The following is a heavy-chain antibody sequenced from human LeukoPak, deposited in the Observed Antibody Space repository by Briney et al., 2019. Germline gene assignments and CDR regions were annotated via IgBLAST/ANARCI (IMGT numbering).Heavy chain of an antibody. V-gene: IGHV3-53*01. J-gene: IGHJ4*02. D-gene: IGHD4-17*01. CDR3: ASRSGGDYPYFDY. CDR2: IYSGGST. Sequence: PGGSLRLSCAASDFTVGRSYMSWVRQAPGKGLEWVSLIYSGGSTQYADSVKGRFTISRDNSKNTLYLQMNNLRVEDTALYYCASRSGGDYPYFDYWGQGTLVTVSS. CDR1: DFTVGRSY.